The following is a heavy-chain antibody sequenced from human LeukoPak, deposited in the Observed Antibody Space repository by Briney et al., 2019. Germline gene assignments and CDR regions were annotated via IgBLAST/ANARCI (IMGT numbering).Heavy chain of an antibody. D-gene: IGHD6-13*01. CDR3: ARLSGAAAGHLPTSDP. Sequence: KTGGSLRLSCAASGFTFSDYYMSWIRQAPGKGLEWVSYISSSGSTIYYADSVKGRFTISRDNAKNSLYLQMNSLRAEDTAVYYCARLSGAAAGHLPTSDPWGQGTLVTVSS. J-gene: IGHJ5*02. V-gene: IGHV3-11*01. CDR1: GFTFSDYY. CDR2: ISSSGSTI.